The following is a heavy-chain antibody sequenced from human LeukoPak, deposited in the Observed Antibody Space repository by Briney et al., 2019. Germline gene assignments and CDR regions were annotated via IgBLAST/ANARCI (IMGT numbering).Heavy chain of an antibody. Sequence: SETLSLTCTVSGGSISINDYYWAWIRQPPGKGLEWIGSIYYTGTTYYNPSLKNRVTISVDTSKNQFSLRLTSVTAADTAVYYCARGILGLDYWGQGTLVTVSS. CDR3: ARGILGLDY. J-gene: IGHJ4*02. V-gene: IGHV4-39*07. D-gene: IGHD3-3*01. CDR1: GGSISINDYY. CDR2: IYYTGTT.